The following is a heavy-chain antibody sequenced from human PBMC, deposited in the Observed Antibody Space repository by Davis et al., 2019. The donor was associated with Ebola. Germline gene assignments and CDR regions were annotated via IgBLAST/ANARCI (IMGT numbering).Heavy chain of an antibody. J-gene: IGHJ4*02. CDR1: GFTFDYYG. CDR2: INWSGGTSGTT. V-gene: IGHV3-20*04. CDR3: TRSYCSGGSCYGLYFDY. Sequence: PGGSLRLSCAASGFTFDYYGMSWVRQAPGKGLEWVSGINWSGGTSGTTGYADSVKGRFTISIDKAKNSLYLEMKNLRAEDTALYYCTRSYCSGGSCYGLYFDYWGQGTLVTVSS. D-gene: IGHD2-15*01.